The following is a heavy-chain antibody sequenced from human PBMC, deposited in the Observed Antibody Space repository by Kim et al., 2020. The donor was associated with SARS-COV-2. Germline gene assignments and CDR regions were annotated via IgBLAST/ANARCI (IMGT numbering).Heavy chain of an antibody. Sequence: SETLSLTCTVSGGSISSYYWSWIRQPPGKGLEWIGYIYYSGSTNYNPSLKSRVTISVDTSKNQFSLKLSSVTAADTAVYYCARFLRTEGWYFDLWGRGTLVTVSS. J-gene: IGHJ2*01. CDR3: ARFLRTEGWYFDL. CDR1: GGSISSYY. CDR2: IYYSGST. V-gene: IGHV4-59*01.